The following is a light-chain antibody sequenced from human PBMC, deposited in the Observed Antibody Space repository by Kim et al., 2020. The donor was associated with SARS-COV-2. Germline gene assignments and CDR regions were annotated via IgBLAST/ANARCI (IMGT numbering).Light chain of an antibody. Sequence: EIVMTQSPATLSVSPGERATLSCRASQSISSNLAWYQHKPGQAPRLLIHGATTRATDIPARFSGSGSGTEFTLTMSSLQSEDFAIYYCQQYNNWPLTFGGGTKLEIK. CDR2: GAT. J-gene: IGKJ4*01. CDR1: QSISSN. V-gene: IGKV3-15*01. CDR3: QQYNNWPLT.